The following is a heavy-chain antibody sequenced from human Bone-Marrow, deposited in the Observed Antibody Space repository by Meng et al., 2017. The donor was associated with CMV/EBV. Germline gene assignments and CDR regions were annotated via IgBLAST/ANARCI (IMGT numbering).Heavy chain of an antibody. CDR2: ISWDGGST. CDR3: AKDGGYCTSISCPGRPDY. Sequence: GGSLRLSCAASGFTFDDYTMHWVRQAPGKGLEWVSLISWDGGSTYYADSVKGRFTISRDISNNILYLQMNSLRVEDTAVYYCAKDGGYCTSISCPGRPDYWGQGTLVTVSS. V-gene: IGHV3-43*01. CDR1: GFTFDDYT. J-gene: IGHJ4*02. D-gene: IGHD2-2*01.